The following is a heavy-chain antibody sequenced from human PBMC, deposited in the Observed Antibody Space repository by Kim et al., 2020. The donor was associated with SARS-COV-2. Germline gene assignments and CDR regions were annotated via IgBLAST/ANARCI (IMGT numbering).Heavy chain of an antibody. CDR3: TTAFSENYVN. CDR1: GFTFSSIW. J-gene: IGHJ4*02. Sequence: GGSLRLSCAASGFTFSSIWMHWVRQAPGKGLVWVSAINSDGSKTTYADSVRGRFTISRDNAKNTLYLLMNSLRAEDTAMYYCTTAFSENYVNWGQGLPVTVAS. CDR2: INSDGSKT. V-gene: IGHV3-74*01. D-gene: IGHD1-7*01.